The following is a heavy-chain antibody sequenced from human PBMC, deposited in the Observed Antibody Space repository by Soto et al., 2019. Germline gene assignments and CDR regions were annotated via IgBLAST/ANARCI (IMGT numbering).Heavy chain of an antibody. Sequence: QVPLVESGGGVVQPGRSLRLSCAASGFTFSSYGMHWVRQPPGKGLEWVTLIWYDGSNKYYADSVKGRFTISRDNSKDTLYLQMNSLRADDAAVYYGAXXXXXXXXXXXMDVWGQGTTVTVSS. J-gene: IGHJ6*02. CDR3: AXXXXXXXXXXXMDV. V-gene: IGHV3-33*01. CDR1: GFTFSSYG. CDR2: IWYDGSNK.